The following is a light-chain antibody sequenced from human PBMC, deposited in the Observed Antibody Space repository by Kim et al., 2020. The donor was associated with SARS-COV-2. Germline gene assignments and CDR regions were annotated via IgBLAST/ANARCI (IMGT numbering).Light chain of an antibody. CDR2: KAS. CDR1: HSIGSW. V-gene: IGKV1-5*03. CDR3: QQYNSYSRT. J-gene: IGKJ1*01. Sequence: DIQMTQSPSALSASVGDRVTITCRSSHSIGSWLAWYQQKPGQAPNLLIYKASTLQTGVPSRFSGSGSGTEFTLTISSLQPDDVGTYYCQQYNSYSRTFGQGTKLEIK.